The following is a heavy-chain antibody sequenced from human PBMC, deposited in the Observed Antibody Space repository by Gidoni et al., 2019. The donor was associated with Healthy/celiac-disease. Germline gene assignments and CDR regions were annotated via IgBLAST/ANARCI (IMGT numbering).Heavy chain of an antibody. J-gene: IGHJ3*02. Sequence: EVQLLESGGGLVQPGGSLRLYCAASGFTFRSYAMRWVRQAPGRGLEWVSAISGSGGSTYYADSVKGRFTISRDNSKNTLYLQMNSLRAEDTAVYYCAKGEQWLSYAFDIWGQGTMVTVSS. V-gene: IGHV3-23*01. CDR3: AKGEQWLSYAFDI. D-gene: IGHD6-19*01. CDR2: ISGSGGST. CDR1: GFTFRSYA.